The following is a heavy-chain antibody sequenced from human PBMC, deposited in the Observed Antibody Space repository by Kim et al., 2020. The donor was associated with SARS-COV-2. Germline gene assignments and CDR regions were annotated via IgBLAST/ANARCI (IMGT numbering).Heavy chain of an antibody. CDR3: AVNRGQLGPAPVGY. V-gene: IGHV4-31*02. J-gene: IGHJ4*02. Sequence: NPSLKSRITISVDTSKNQFSLKLSSVTAADTAVYYCAVNRGQLGPAPVGYWGQGTLVTVSS. D-gene: IGHD1-26*01.